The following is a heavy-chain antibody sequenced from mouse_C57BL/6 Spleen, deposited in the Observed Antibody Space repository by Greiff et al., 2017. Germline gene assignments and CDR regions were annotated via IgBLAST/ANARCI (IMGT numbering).Heavy chain of an antibody. CDR3: ARCYGDWYFDV. CDR1: GYTFTSYW. J-gene: IGHJ1*03. Sequence: VQLQQPGAELVMPGASVKLSCKASGYTFTSYWMHWVKQRPGQGLEWIGEIDPSDSYTNYNQKFKGKSTLTVDKSSSTAYMQLSSLTSDDSAVYYCARCYGDWYFDVWGTGTTVTVSS. D-gene: IGHD1-1*02. V-gene: IGHV1-69*01. CDR2: IDPSDSYT.